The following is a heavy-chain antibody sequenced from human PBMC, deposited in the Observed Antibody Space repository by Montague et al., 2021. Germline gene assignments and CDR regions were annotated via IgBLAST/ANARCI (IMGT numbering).Heavy chain of an antibody. V-gene: IGHV4-39*01. CDR1: GDSIGSTSYY. D-gene: IGHD2-21*02. CDR3: ARRMGFVVVTEHDAFDI. Sequence: SETLSLTCTVSGDSIGSTSYYWGWIRQPPGTGLEWIGSIYYSGSTYYNPSLKSRVTISADTSKNQFSLRLRSVTAADTAVYYCARRMGFVVVTEHDAFDIWGQGTMVTVSS. CDR2: IYYSGST. J-gene: IGHJ3*02.